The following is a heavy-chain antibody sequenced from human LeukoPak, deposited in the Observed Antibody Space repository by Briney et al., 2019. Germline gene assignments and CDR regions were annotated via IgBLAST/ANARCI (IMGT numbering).Heavy chain of an antibody. J-gene: IGHJ4*02. Sequence: PGGSLRLSCAASGFTFSSYAMSWVRQAPGKGLEWVSTLSGSGSSTYYSDSVKGRFTTSRDNAKNTLYLQMNSLRVDDTGFYYCARGGATGTTLASDYWGQGTLATVSS. CDR1: GFTFSSYA. CDR3: ARGGATGTTLASDY. CDR2: LSGSGSST. V-gene: IGHV3-23*01. D-gene: IGHD1-1*01.